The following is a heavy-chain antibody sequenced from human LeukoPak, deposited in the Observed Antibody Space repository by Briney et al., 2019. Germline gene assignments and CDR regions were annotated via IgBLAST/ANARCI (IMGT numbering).Heavy chain of an antibody. CDR2: ISGSGTVI. CDR3: AELGITMIGGV. CDR1: GFTFNDYY. Sequence: PGGSLRLSCAASGFTFNDYYMSWIRQAPGKGLEWVSYISGSGTVINYADSVKGRFTISRDNAKNSLYLQMNSLRAEDTAVYYCAELGITMIGGVWGKGTTVTISS. J-gene: IGHJ6*04. V-gene: IGHV3-11*04. D-gene: IGHD3-10*02.